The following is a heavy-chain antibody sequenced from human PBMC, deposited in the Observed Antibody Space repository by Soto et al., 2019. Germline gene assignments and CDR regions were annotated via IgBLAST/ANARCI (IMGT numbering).Heavy chain of an antibody. V-gene: IGHV4-30-2*06. CDR1: GDSISGGGFS. CDR2: IYPSGTS. Sequence: PSETLSLTCAVSGDSISGGGFSWNWILHSPGKGLEWIGYIYPSGTSYFNPSLKSRVSISLDKSRNQFSLRLSSMTAADTAVYYCARGHYFGSGSTDWGHGTLVTVSS. D-gene: IGHD3-10*01. J-gene: IGHJ4*01. CDR3: ARGHYFGSGSTD.